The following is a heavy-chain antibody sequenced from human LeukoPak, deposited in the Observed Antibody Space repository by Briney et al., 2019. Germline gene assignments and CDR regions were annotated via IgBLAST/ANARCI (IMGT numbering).Heavy chain of an antibody. J-gene: IGHJ4*02. Sequence: GGSLRLSCAASGFTFSSYAMSWVRQAPGKGLEWVSAISGSGGSTYYADSVKGRFTISRDNSKNTLYLQMNSLRAEDTAVYYCARADYYDSSGYYYVPLDYWGQGTLVTVSS. CDR3: ARADYYDSSGYYYVPLDY. V-gene: IGHV3-23*01. D-gene: IGHD3-22*01. CDR2: ISGSGGST. CDR1: GFTFSSYA.